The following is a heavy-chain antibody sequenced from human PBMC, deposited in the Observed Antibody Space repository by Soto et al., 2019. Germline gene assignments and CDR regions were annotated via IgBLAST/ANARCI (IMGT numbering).Heavy chain of an antibody. CDR2: IYSGGYT. CDR3: AAQPGGGGY. D-gene: IGHD2-2*01. J-gene: IGHJ4*02. V-gene: IGHV3-53*01. CDR1: GFTVSNNY. Sequence: EVQLVESGGGLIQPGGSLRLSCAVSGFTVSNNYMSWVRQAPGKGLEGVSVIYSGGYTAYGDSVKGRFTISRDNSKTTQYLQRNRRRADDPAVFYWAAQPGGGGYWGQGTLVTVSS.